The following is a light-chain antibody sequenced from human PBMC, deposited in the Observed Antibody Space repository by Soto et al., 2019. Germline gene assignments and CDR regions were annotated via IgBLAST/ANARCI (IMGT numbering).Light chain of an antibody. CDR1: QSISNH. Sequence: DIQMTQSPSSLSASVGDRVTITCRASQSISNHLNWYQQKPGKAPKLLIHKASSLQSGVPSRFSGSGSGTDFTLTISSLHPDDFATYYCQQYNSYSPTFGQGTKVDIK. J-gene: IGKJ1*01. CDR3: QQYNSYSPT. V-gene: IGKV1-5*03. CDR2: KAS.